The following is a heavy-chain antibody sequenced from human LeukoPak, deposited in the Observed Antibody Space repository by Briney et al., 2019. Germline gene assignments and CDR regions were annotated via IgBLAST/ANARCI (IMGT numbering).Heavy chain of an antibody. J-gene: IGHJ4*02. V-gene: IGHV3-23*01. Sequence: GGTLRLSCAASGFTFSIYGMGWVRQAPGKGLEWVSAISGSGGSTYYADSVKGRFTISRDNSKNTLYLQMNSLRAEDTAVYYCAKAYPHYGSGSYYFDYWGQGTLVTVSS. CDR3: AKAYPHYGSGSYYFDY. D-gene: IGHD3-10*01. CDR1: GFTFSIYG. CDR2: ISGSGGST.